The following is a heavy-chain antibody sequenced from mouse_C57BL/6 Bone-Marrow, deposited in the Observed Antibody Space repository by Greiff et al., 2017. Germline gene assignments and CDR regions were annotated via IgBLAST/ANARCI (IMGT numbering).Heavy chain of an antibody. J-gene: IGHJ1*03. CDR2: INPNNGGT. CDR3: ARPGRRRYFDV. CDR1: GYTFTDYN. Sequence: VQLQQSGPELVKPGASVKMSCKASGYTFTDYNMHWVKQSHGKSLEWIGYINPNNGGTSYNQKFKGKATLTVNKSSSTAYMELHSLTSEDSAVYYCARPGRRRYFDVWGTGTTVTVSS. D-gene: IGHD3-3*01. V-gene: IGHV1-22*01.